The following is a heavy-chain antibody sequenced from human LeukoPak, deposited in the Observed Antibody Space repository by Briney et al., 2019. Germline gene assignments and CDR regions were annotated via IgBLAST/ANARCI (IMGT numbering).Heavy chain of an antibody. CDR1: GYDFTSAG. Sequence: ASVKVSCTASGYDFTSAGNTWVRQAPGPGHEWMGWISPYNGNTRYVQQPHGRVTMTTDTSTSTDYMVTRTAGFDEPTVCYCSRAGSGSGWYFDYWGQGTLVTVSS. CDR2: ISPYNGNT. V-gene: IGHV1-18*01. CDR3: SRAGSGSGWYFDY. J-gene: IGHJ4*02. D-gene: IGHD6-19*01.